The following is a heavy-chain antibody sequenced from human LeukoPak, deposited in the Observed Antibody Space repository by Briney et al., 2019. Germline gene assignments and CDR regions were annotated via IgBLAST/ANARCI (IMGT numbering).Heavy chain of an antibody. J-gene: IGHJ4*02. CDR2: VNPNSGGT. CDR3: ARDLGSAAGTGFDY. CDR1: GYTFTGYY. V-gene: IGHV1-2*02. Sequence: ASVKVSCKASGYTFTGYYMHWVRQAPRQGLEWMGWVNPNSGGTNYAQKFQGRVTMTRDTSISTAYMELSRLRSDDTAVYYCARDLGSAAGTGFDYWGQGTLVTVSS. D-gene: IGHD6-13*01.